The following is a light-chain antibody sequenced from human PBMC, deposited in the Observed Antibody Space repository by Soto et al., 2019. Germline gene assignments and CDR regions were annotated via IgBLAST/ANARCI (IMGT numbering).Light chain of an antibody. Sequence: DIQMTQSPSSLSASVGDRVTITCRASQSISNYLNWYQQKPGQAPKPLIYAASSLQSGVPARFSAIGSGKDFTLIISSLQPDDSATYYCQQSYRTPTFGQGTRLE. CDR1: QSISNY. CDR3: QQSYRTPT. CDR2: AAS. J-gene: IGKJ5*01. V-gene: IGKV1-39*01.